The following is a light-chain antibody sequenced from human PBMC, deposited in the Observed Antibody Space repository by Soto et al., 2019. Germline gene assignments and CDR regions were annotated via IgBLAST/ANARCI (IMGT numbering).Light chain of an antibody. CDR3: SSYTNINTRACV. CDR1: SGDIGSYNR. CDR2: EVT. J-gene: IGLJ1*01. Sequence: QSALTQPASVSGSPGQSITISCTGTSGDIGSYNRVSWYQQHPGKAPKLIIYEVTDRPSGVSNRFSGSKSGNRASLTISRLQAEDEAEYYCSSYTNINTRACVFGTGTKLTVL. V-gene: IGLV2-14*01.